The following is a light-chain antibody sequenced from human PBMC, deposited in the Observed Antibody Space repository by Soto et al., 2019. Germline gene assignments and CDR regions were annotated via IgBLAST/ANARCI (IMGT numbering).Light chain of an antibody. CDR1: QSVNSN. CDR3: HQYTHWPT. Sequence: EIVMTQSPATLSVSPGERATLSCRASQSVNSNLAWYQQKPGQAPRLLIYGASTRATGVPARFSGSGSGTEFTLTVSSLQSEVYAVYFCHQYTHWPTFGQGTNVEIK. V-gene: IGKV3-15*01. J-gene: IGKJ1*01. CDR2: GAS.